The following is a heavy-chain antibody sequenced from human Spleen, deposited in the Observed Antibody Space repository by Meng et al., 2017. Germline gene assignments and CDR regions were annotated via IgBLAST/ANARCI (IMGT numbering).Heavy chain of an antibody. CDR2: INHSGST. CDR3: ARGKSYSSSWYVWRDWFDP. V-gene: IGHV4-34*01. Sequence: PLQWGTGLLKPTATLALTVAFYGGSLSGYYWSWIRQPPGKGLEWIGEINHSGSTNYNPSLKSRVTISVDTSKNQFSLKLSSVTAADTAVYYCARGKSYSSSWYVWRDWFDPWGQGTLVTVSS. J-gene: IGHJ5*02. CDR1: GGSLSGYY. D-gene: IGHD6-13*01.